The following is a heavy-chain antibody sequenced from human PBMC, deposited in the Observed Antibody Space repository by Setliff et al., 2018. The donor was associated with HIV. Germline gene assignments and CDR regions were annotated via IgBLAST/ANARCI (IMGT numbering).Heavy chain of an antibody. V-gene: IGHV1-2*06. Sequence: ASVKVSCKASGYTFTGYYMHWVRQAPGQGLEWMGRINPNSGGTNYAQKFQGRVTMTRDTSISTAYMELSRLRSDDTAMYYCATVRAYYYDSSGQEYFQHWGQGTLVTVSS. J-gene: IGHJ1*01. D-gene: IGHD3-22*01. CDR3: ATVRAYYYDSSGQEYFQH. CDR2: INPNSGGT. CDR1: GYTFTGYY.